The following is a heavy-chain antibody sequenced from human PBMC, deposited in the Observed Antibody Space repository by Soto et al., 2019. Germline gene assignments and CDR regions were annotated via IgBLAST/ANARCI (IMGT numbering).Heavy chain of an antibody. J-gene: IGHJ4*02. D-gene: IGHD3-3*01. V-gene: IGHV3-23*01. CDR3: ATPGSLDYDFWTDPVNY. Sequence: PGGSMRLSCAASGFTFTIYAMTWVRQAPGKGLEWVSAISGSGADTYYADSVKGRFTISRDNSEYTLYLQMNSLRAEDTAVYYCATPGSLDYDFWTDPVNYWGQGTLVTVSS. CDR2: ISGSGADT. CDR1: GFTFTIYA.